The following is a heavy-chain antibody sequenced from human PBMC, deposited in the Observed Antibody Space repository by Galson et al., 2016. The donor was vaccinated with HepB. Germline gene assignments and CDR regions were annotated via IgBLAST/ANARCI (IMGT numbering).Heavy chain of an antibody. Sequence: SLRLSCAASGFTFRNHWMSWIRQAPGKRLEWVANIKYDGNEKYYVESMKGRFTVSRDNARDSLYLQMNSLRADDTAVYYCAKIDDSRWYFDLWGRGTLVTVSS. V-gene: IGHV3-7*03. CDR3: AKIDDSRWYFDL. J-gene: IGHJ2*01. D-gene: IGHD3-16*01. CDR2: IKYDGNEK. CDR1: GFTFRNHW.